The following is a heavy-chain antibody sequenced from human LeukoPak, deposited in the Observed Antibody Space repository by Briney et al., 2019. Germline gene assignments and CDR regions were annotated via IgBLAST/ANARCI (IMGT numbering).Heavy chain of an antibody. V-gene: IGHV3-30*18. J-gene: IGHJ4*02. Sequence: GGSLRLSCVASGFTFSSYGMHWVRQAPGKGLEWVAVISYDGSNKYYADSVKGRFTISRDNSKNTLYLQMNSLRAEDTAVYYCAKDQSYYYDSSGYGYWGQGTLVTVSS. D-gene: IGHD3-22*01. CDR3: AKDQSYYYDSSGYGY. CDR1: GFTFSSYG. CDR2: ISYDGSNK.